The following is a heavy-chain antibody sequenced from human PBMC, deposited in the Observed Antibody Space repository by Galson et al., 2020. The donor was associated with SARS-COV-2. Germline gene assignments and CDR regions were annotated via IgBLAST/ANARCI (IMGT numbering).Heavy chain of an antibody. CDR3: VPEVRNAEWFYRH. D-gene: IGHD3-3*01. Sequence: GGSLRLSCAASGFSFSTSGMQWVRQAPGKGLEWVAVISYTGGTALYADSVKGRFTISRDNSESTLGLQMDSLRVEDTAMYYCVPEVRNAEWFYRHWGRGTLVTVSS. J-gene: IGHJ2*01. CDR1: GFSFSTSG. CDR2: ISYTGGTA. V-gene: IGHV3-30*03.